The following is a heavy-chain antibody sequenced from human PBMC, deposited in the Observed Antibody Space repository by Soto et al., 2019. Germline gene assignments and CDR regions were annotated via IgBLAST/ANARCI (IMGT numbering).Heavy chain of an antibody. Sequence: QVQLQESGPGLVKPSETLSLTCTVSGGSISSYYWSWIRQPPGKGLEWIGYIYFRGSTNYNPSLKDRVTIAVDTSKNQFSLKLSSVAAADTAVYYCASHMVRGVPFGYWGQGTLVTVSS. CDR3: ASHMVRGVPFGY. D-gene: IGHD3-10*01. J-gene: IGHJ4*02. CDR1: GGSISSYY. CDR2: IYFRGST. V-gene: IGHV4-59*08.